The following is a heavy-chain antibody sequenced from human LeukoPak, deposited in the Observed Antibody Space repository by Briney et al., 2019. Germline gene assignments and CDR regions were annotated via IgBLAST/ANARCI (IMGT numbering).Heavy chain of an antibody. Sequence: SETLSLTCTVSGGSISSGSYYWSWIRQPAGKGLEWIGRIYTSGSTNYNPSLKSRVSISIDTSKNQFSLKLRSVTAADTAVYYCVRGDSGPSVDYWGQGTLVTVSS. CDR3: VRGDSGPSVDY. CDR2: IYTSGST. CDR1: GGSISSGSYY. V-gene: IGHV4-61*02. J-gene: IGHJ4*02. D-gene: IGHD3-10*01.